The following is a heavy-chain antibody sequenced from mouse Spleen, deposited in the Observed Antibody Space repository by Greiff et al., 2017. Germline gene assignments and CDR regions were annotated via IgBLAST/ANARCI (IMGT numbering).Heavy chain of an antibody. V-gene: IGHV1-64*01. Sequence: VQLQQPGAELVKPGASVKLSCKASGYTFTSYWMHWVKQRPGQGLEWIGMIHPNSGSTNYNEKFKSKATLTVDKSSSTAYMQLSSLTSEDSAVYYCARNYYGSSPPFDYWGQGTTLTVSS. J-gene: IGHJ2*01. CDR3: ARNYYGSSPPFDY. D-gene: IGHD1-1*01. CDR1: GYTFTSYW. CDR2: IHPNSGST.